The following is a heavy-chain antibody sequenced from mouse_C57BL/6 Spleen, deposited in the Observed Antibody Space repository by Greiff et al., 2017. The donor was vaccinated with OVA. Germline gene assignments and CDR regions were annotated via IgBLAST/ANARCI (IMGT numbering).Heavy chain of an antibody. Sequence: EVKLVESGGGLVKPGGSLKLSCAASGFTFSSYAMSWVRQTPEKRLEWVATISDGGSYTYYPDNVKGRFTISRDNAKNNLYLQMSHLKSEDTAMYYCAREAGTSDYLDYRGQGTTHSLL. CDR3: AREAGTSDYLDY. J-gene: IGHJ2*01. CDR1: GFTFSSYA. V-gene: IGHV5-4*01. CDR2: ISDGGSYT. D-gene: IGHD3-3*01.